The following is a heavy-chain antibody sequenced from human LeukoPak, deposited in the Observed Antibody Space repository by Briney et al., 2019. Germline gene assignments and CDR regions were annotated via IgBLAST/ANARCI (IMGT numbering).Heavy chain of an antibody. J-gene: IGHJ5*02. V-gene: IGHV3-53*01. Sequence: PGGSLRLSCAASGFTVSSNYMSWVRQAPGKGLEWVSVIYSGDSTYYTDSVKGRFTISRDNSKNTLYLQMNTLRAEDTAVYYCVRDASSTQSSGSWFDPWGQGTLVTVSS. CDR3: VRDASSTQSSGSWFDP. D-gene: IGHD2-2*01. CDR1: GFTVSSNY. CDR2: IYSGDST.